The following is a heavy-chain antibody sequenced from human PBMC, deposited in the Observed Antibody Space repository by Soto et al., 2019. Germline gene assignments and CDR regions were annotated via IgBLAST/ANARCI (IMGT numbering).Heavy chain of an antibody. J-gene: IGHJ4*02. V-gene: IGHV4-39*07. CDR3: ARGSTTSFDY. CDR1: GVSIGSSSAY. Sequence: SETLSLTCTVSGVSIGSSSAYWGWIRQPPGQGLEWIGNINHSGSTNYNPSLKSRVTISADTSKNQFSLKLSSVTAADTAVYYCARGSTTSFDYWGQGTLVTV. D-gene: IGHD1-26*01. CDR2: INHSGST.